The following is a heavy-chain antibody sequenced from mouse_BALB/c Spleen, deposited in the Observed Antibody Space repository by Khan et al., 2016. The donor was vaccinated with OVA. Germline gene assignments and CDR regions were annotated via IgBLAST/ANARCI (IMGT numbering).Heavy chain of an antibody. CDR3: ARGNYYGYYFDY. CDR2: ISYSGGT. D-gene: IGHD1-1*01. Sequence: EVQLVESGPGLVKPSQSLSLTCTVTGYSITSGYAWNWIRQFPGNKLEWMGYISYSGGTSYNPSLKSRISITRDTSKNQFFLQLNSVTTEDTATYYCARGNYYGYYFDYWGQGTPRKVAS. J-gene: IGHJ2*01. CDR1: GYSITSGYA. V-gene: IGHV3-2*02.